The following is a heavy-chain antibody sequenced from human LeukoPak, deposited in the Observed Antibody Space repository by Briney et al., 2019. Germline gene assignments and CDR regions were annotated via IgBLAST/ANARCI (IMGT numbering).Heavy chain of an antibody. CDR3: ARDSMVRGVIGTFNI. CDR2: ISGGSEST. V-gene: IGHV3-23*01. J-gene: IGHJ3*02. CDR1: GFTFSSYA. Sequence: PGGSLRLSCAASGFTFSSYAMNWVCQAPGKGLEWVSGISGGSESTYCADSVKGRFTISRDNSQNTLYLQMNSLRAEDTAVYYCARDSMVRGVIGTFNIWGQGTMVTVSS. D-gene: IGHD3-10*01.